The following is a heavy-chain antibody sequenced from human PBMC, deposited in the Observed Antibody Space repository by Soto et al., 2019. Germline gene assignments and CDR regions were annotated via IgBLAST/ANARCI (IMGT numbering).Heavy chain of an antibody. J-gene: IGHJ6*02. V-gene: IGHV3-23*01. Sequence: GGSLRLSCAASGFTFSSYGMSWVRQAPGKGLEWVSAISGSGGSTYYADSVKGRFTLSRDNSKNTLYLQMNSLRAEDTAVYYCAKKGGDSGYYYYYGMDVWGQGTTVTVSS. D-gene: IGHD1-26*01. CDR2: ISGSGGST. CDR1: GFTFSSYG. CDR3: AKKGGDSGYYYYYGMDV.